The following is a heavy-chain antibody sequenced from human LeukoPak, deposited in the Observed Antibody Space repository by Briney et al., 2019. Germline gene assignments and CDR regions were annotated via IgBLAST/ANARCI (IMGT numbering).Heavy chain of an antibody. D-gene: IGHD3-10*01. V-gene: IGHV3-23*01. CDR3: AKDAGLWFGEQNDY. CDR1: GGSISSYY. J-gene: IGHJ4*02. Sequence: ETLSLTCTVSGGSISSYYWSWIRQPPGKGLEWVSAISGSGGSTYYADSAKGRFTISRDNSKNTLYLQMNSLRAEDTAVYYCAKDAGLWFGEQNDYWGQGTLVTVSS. CDR2: ISGSGGST.